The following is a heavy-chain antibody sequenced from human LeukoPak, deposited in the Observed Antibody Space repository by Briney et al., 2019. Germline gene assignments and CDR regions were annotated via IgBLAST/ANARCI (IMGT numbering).Heavy chain of an antibody. CDR2: ISYDGSNK. V-gene: IGHV3-30*03. CDR3: ARDLGYTRDY. D-gene: IGHD5-24*01. Sequence: PGGSLRLSCAASGFTFSSYGMHWVRQAPGKGLEWVAVISYDGSNKYYADSVKGRFTISRDNSKNTLYLQMHSLRAEDTAVYYCARDLGYTRDYWGQGTLVTVS. CDR1: GFTFSSYG. J-gene: IGHJ4*02.